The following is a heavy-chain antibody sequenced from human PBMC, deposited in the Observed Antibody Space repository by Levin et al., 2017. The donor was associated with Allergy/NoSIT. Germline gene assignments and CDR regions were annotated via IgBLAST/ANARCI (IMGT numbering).Heavy chain of an antibody. Sequence: SCAASGFSFSDYGLHWVRQAPGKGLEWVAVIWYDGSNKYYADSVKGRFTISRDNSKNRLYLQMHSQRAEDTAVYYCAREGTDSRAYSLDYWGRGTLVTVSS. D-gene: IGHD3-22*01. CDR3: AREGTDSRAYSLDY. J-gene: IGHJ4*02. CDR2: IWYDGSNK. V-gene: IGHV3-33*01. CDR1: GFSFSDYG.